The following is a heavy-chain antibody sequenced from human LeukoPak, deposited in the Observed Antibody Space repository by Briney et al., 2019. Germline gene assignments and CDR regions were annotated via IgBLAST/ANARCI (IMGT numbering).Heavy chain of an antibody. CDR1: GYTFTSYG. CDR2: ISAYNGNT. V-gene: IGHV1-18*01. D-gene: IGHD3-10*01. CDR3: ARADDYYGSGGYYADADY. J-gene: IGHJ4*02. Sequence: GASVKVSCKASGYTFTSYGISWVRQAPGRGLEWMGWISAYNGNTNYAQKLQGRVTMTTDTTTSTAYTELRSLRSADTAVYYCARADDYYGSGGYYADADYWGQGTLVTVSS.